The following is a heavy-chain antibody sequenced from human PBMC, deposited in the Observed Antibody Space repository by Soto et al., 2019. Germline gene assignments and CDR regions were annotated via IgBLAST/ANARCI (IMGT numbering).Heavy chain of an antibody. J-gene: IGHJ3*02. D-gene: IGHD2-8*02. V-gene: IGHV4-34*01. CDR3: ARGGRYWDAFDI. Sequence: TLSLTCAVYGGSFSGYYWSWIRQPPGKGLEWIGEINHSGSTNYNPSLKSRVTISVDTSKNQFSLKLSSVTAADTAVYYCARGGRYWDAFDIWGQGTMVTVTS. CDR1: GGSFSGYY. CDR2: INHSGST.